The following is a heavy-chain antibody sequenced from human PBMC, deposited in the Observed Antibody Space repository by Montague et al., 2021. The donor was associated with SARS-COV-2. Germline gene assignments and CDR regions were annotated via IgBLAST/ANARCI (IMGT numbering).Heavy chain of an antibody. J-gene: IGHJ3*02. V-gene: IGHV4-59*01. CDR1: GASITGYY. CDR3: VRDHPYGGPRGAYDI. Sequence: SETLSLTCTVSGASITGYYWSWPRRSPGKGLEWIAYIYDCGAVNYNPSLVSRVTISTDTSKNQLSLKVNFVTAADTAVYYCVRDHPYGGPRGAYDIWGQGTVVTVSS. CDR2: IYDCGAV. D-gene: IGHD4-23*01.